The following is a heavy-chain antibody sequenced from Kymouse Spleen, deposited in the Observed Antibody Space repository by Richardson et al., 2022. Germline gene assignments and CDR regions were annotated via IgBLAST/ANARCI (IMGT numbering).Heavy chain of an antibody. V-gene: IGHV4-31*03. CDR3: ARDGVQLWPYYYYYGMDV. J-gene: IGHJ6*02. CDR1: GGSISSGGYY. Sequence: QVQLQESGPGLVKPSQTLSLTCTVSGGSISSGGYYWSWIRQHPGKGLEWIGYIYYSGSTYYNPSLKSRVTISVDTSKNQFSLKLSSVTAADTAVYYCARDGVQLWPYYYYYGMDVWGQGTTVTVSS. D-gene: IGHD5-18,IGHD5-18*01. CDR2: IYYSGST.